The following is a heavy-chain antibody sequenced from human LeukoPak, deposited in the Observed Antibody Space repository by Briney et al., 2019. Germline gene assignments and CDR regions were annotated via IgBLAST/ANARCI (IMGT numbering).Heavy chain of an antibody. Sequence: PGGSLRLSCAASGFTFSSYAMHWVRQAPGKGLEWVAVISYDGSNKYYADSVKGRFTISRDNSKNTLYLQMNSLRAEDTAVYYCARDPRTYYYDSSGIGDAFDIWGQGTMVTVSS. J-gene: IGHJ3*02. D-gene: IGHD3-22*01. CDR1: GFTFSSYA. CDR3: ARDPRTYYYDSSGIGDAFDI. V-gene: IGHV3-30-3*01. CDR2: ISYDGSNK.